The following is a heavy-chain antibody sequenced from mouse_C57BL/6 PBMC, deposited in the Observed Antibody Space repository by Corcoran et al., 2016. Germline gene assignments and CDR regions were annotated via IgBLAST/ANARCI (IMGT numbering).Heavy chain of an antibody. V-gene: IGHV1-26*01. CDR3: ACYITTVVAHCCFVV. Sequence: EVQLQQSGPELVKPGASVKISCKASGYTFTDYYMNWVKQSHGKSLEWIGDINPNNGGTSYNQKFKGKATLTVDKSSSTAYMELRSLTSEDAAVYYLACYITTVVAHCCFVVWCTVIPVTVSS. CDR1: GYTFTDYY. CDR2: INPNNGGT. J-gene: IGHJ1*03. D-gene: IGHD1-1*01.